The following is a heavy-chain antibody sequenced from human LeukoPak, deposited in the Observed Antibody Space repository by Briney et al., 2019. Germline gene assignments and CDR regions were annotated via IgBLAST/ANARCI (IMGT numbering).Heavy chain of an antibody. J-gene: IGHJ4*02. CDR2: INHSGST. D-gene: IGHD3-22*01. CDR1: GGSFRTYY. V-gene: IGHV4-34*01. CDR3: ASGRHYYDSSGYYYNY. Sequence: SETPSLTCAVYGGSFRTYYWSWIRQPPGKGLEWIGEINHSGSTNYNPSLKSRVTISVDTSKNQFSLKLSSVTAADTAVYYCASGRHYYDSSGYYYNYWGQGTLVTVSS.